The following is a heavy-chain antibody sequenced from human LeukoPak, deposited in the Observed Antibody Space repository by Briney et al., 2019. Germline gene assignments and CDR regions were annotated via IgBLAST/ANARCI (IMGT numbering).Heavy chain of an antibody. J-gene: IGHJ4*02. CDR1: GFTFSSYA. V-gene: IGHV3-48*04. CDR2: ISSRSSTM. D-gene: IGHD2/OR15-2a*01. CDR3: AKATYVDRVSYFDY. Sequence: HPGGSLRLSCAASGFTFSSYAMSWVRQAPGKGLEWVSYISSRSSTMYYADSVKGRFTISRDNAKNSLYLQMNSLRAEDTALYYCAKATYVDRVSYFDYWGQGTLVTVSS.